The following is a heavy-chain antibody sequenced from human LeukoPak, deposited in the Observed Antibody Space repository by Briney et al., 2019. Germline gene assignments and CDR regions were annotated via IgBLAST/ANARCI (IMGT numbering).Heavy chain of an antibody. CDR2: IYHSGRT. J-gene: IGHJ6*03. CDR3: ARGYGSVSYYYYYYMDV. CDR1: GGSISSSY. V-gene: IGHV4-59*08. D-gene: IGHD3-10*01. Sequence: SETLSLTCTVSGGSISSSYWSWIRQPPGKGLEWIGSIYHSGRTFYNPSLKSRVTISVDTSKNQFSLKLSSVTAADTAVYYCARGYGSVSYYYYYYMDVWGKGTTVTVSS.